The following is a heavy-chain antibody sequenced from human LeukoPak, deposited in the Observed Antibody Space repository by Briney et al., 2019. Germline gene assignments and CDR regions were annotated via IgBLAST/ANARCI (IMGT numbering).Heavy chain of an antibody. D-gene: IGHD2-2*01. CDR1: VGSFSGYY. Sequence: PSETLSLTCAVYVGSFSGYYWSCIRHPPGKGLEWTGEINKSVSTNYNPPLTRRVTLSVDTSKNPFSLKLSSVTAADTAGFYSASPIVVGGNWFDPGGQGTRVTVSS. CDR3: ASPIVVGGNWFDP. J-gene: IGHJ5*02. CDR2: INKSVST. V-gene: IGHV4-34*01.